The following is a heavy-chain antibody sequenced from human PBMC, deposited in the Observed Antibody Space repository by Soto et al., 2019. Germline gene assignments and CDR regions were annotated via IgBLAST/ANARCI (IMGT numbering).Heavy chain of an antibody. CDR1: GFTFSTYA. V-gene: IGHV3-23*01. D-gene: IGHD6-19*01. Sequence: EVLLLESGGGLVQPGGSLRLSCAASGFTFSTYAMSWVRQAPGKGLEWVSGFSGTDNGTYYAASVKGRFTISRDNSKNTLYLQMNSLRAEDTAVYYCAKGGRRISGWIGTFYYYGLDVWGQGTTVTVSS. J-gene: IGHJ6*02. CDR2: FSGTDNGT. CDR3: AKGGRRISGWIGTFYYYGLDV.